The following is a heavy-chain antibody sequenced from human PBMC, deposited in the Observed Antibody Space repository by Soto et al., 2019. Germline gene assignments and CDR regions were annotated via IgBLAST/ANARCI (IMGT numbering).Heavy chain of an antibody. J-gene: IGHJ3*02. CDR1: GFTFSSYA. CDR2: ISGSGGST. D-gene: IGHD1-1*01. CDR3: AKGIGYGDAYDI. Sequence: GGSLRLSCAASGFTFSSYAMSWVRQAPGKGLEWVSAISGSGGSTYYADSVKGRFTISRDNSKNTLYLQIDSLREEDTAVYYCAKGIGYGDAYDIWGQGTMVTVS. V-gene: IGHV3-23*01.